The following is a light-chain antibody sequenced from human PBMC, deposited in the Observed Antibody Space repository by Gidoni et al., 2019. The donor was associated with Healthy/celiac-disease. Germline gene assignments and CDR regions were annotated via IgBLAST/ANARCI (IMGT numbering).Light chain of an antibody. J-gene: IGKJ4*01. CDR1: QSLVNSDGNTY. Sequence: DVVMTQSPLSLPVTLGQPASISCRSSQSLVNSDGNTYLNWFQQRPGQSPRRLIYKVSNRDSGVPDRFSGSGSGTDFTLKISRVEAEYVGVYYCMQGTHWPQTFXGXTKVEIK. CDR2: KVS. CDR3: MQGTHWPQT. V-gene: IGKV2-30*01.